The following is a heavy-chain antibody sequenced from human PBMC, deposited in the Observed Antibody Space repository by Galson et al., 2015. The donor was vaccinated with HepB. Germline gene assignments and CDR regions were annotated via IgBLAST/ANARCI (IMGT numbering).Heavy chain of an antibody. V-gene: IGHV1-69*13. Sequence: SVKVSCKAAGGTFSKYAFSWVRQAPGQGLEWMGGIVPTFGIAIYAQKFQGSVTITADEPTRTVHMELSSLRSDDTAVYYCARDRVGGYSGNLQFYYYGMDVWGRGTTVTVSS. D-gene: IGHD4-23*01. CDR1: GGTFSKYA. J-gene: IGHJ6*02. CDR3: ARDRVGGYSGNLQFYYYGMDV. CDR2: IVPTFGIA.